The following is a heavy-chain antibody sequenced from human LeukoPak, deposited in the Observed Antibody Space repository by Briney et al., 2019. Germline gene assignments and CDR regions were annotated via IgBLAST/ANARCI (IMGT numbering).Heavy chain of an antibody. CDR2: IYHSGST. V-gene: IGHV4-38-2*01. J-gene: IGHJ4*02. CDR1: GGSFSGYY. CDR3: ARQYSYGYGTGPYYFDY. D-gene: IGHD5-18*01. Sequence: SETLSLTCAVYGGSFSGYYWGWIRQPPGKGLEWIGSIYHSGSTYYNPSLKSRVTISVDTSKNQFSLKLSSVTAADTAVYYCARQYSYGYGTGPYYFDYWGQGTLVTVSS.